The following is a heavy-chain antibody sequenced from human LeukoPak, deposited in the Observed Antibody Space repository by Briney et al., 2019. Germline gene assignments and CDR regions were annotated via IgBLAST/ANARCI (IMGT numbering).Heavy chain of an antibody. J-gene: IGHJ4*02. CDR1: GGSSSGYY. CDR2: INHSGST. Sequence: PSETLSLTCAVYGGSSSGYYWSWIRQPPGQGLEWIGEINHSGSTNYNPSLTSRVTISVDTSKNQFSLKLSSVTAADTAVYYCASGSYSNGFDYWGQGTLVTVSS. V-gene: IGHV4-34*01. D-gene: IGHD4-11*01. CDR3: ASGSYSNGFDY.